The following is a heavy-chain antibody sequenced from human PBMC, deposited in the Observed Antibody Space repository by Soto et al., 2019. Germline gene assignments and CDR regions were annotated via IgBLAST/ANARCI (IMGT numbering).Heavy chain of an antibody. CDR2: INHSGST. CDR1: GGSFSGYY. Sequence: SETLSLTCAVYGGSFSGYYWSWIRQPPGKGLEWIGEINHSGSTNYNPSLKSRVTISVDTSKNQFSLKLSSVTAADTAVYYRARVRTASITMVRGVIVNMDVWGKGTTVTVSS. CDR3: ARVRTASITMVRGVIVNMDV. J-gene: IGHJ6*03. V-gene: IGHV4-34*01. D-gene: IGHD3-10*01.